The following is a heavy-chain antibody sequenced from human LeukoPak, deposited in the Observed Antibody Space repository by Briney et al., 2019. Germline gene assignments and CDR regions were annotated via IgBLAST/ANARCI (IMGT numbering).Heavy chain of an antibody. D-gene: IGHD5-12*01. CDR2: ISSSGSTI. J-gene: IGHJ4*02. V-gene: IGHV3-48*03. CDR3: ARDRSGYLYFAY. CDR1: GFTFSSYE. Sequence: GGSLRLSCAASGFTFSSYEMNWVRQAPGKGLEWVSYISSSGSTIYYADSVKGRFTISRDNAKNSLYLQMNSLRAEDTAVYYCARDRSGYLYFAYWGRGTLVTVSS.